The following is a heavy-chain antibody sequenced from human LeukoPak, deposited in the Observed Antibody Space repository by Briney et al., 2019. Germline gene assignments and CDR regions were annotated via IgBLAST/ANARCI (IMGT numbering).Heavy chain of an antibody. CDR1: GGSISSSSYY. Sequence: PSETLSLTCTVSGGSISSSSYYWGWIRQPPGKGLEWIGRIYTSGSTNYNPSLKSRVTMSVDTSKNQFSPKLSSVTAADTAVYYCARDLRGDSSGYGFQFGTNAFDIWGQGTMVTVSS. CDR3: ARDLRGDSSGYGFQFGTNAFDI. V-gene: IGHV4-39*07. CDR2: IYTSGST. J-gene: IGHJ3*02. D-gene: IGHD3-22*01.